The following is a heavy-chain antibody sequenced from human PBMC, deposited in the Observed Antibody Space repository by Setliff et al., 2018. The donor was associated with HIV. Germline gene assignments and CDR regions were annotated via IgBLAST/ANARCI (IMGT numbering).Heavy chain of an antibody. Sequence: SETLSLTCAVYGGSFSGYDWSWIRQPPGKGLEWMGEINHSGSTNYNPSLKSRVIISVDASKNQFSLKLSSVTAADTAVYYCASYRKAERLLQLGGNFDYWGQGTLVTVSS. CDR1: GGSFSGYD. V-gene: IGHV4-34*01. D-gene: IGHD2-21*01. CDR2: INHSGST. J-gene: IGHJ4*02. CDR3: ASYRKAERLLQLGGNFDY.